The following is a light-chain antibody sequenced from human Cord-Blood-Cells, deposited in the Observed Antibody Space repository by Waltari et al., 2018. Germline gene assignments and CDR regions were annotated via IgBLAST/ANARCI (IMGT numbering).Light chain of an antibody. CDR2: DAS. CDR1: QSISSW. J-gene: IGKJ1*01. CDR3: QQYNSYRT. V-gene: IGKV1-5*01. Sequence: DIQMTQSPSTLSAYVGDRVTITCRASQSISSWLAWYQHKPGKAPKLLIYDASSLESGLPSRFSVSVSWTEFTLTISSLQPDDFATYYCQQYNSYRTFGQGTKVEIK.